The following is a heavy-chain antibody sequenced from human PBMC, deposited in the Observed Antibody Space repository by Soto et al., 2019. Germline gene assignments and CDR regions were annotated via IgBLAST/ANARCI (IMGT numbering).Heavy chain of an antibody. CDR3: AGGGVRGVITRTRDYYGMDV. V-gene: IGHV5-51*01. D-gene: IGHD3-10*01. CDR2: IYPGDSDT. Sequence: SCKGSGYSFTSYWIGWVRQMPGKGLEWMGIIYPGDSDTRYSPSSQGQVTISADKSISTAYLQWSSLKASDTAMYYCAGGGVRGVITRTRDYYGMDVWGQGTTVTVSS. CDR1: GYSFTSYW. J-gene: IGHJ6*02.